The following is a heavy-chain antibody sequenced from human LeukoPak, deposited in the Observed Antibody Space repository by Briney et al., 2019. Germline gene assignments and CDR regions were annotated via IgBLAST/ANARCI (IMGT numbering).Heavy chain of an antibody. CDR1: GYTFTGYY. CDR2: INPNSGGT. D-gene: IGHD6-19*01. J-gene: IGHJ3*02. CDR3: ARGQAVAGTGDAFDI. V-gene: IGHV1-2*04. Sequence: ASVKVSCKASGYTFTGYYMHWVRQAPGQGLEWMGWINPNSGGTNYAQKFQGWVTMTRDTSISTAYMELSRVRSDDTAVYYCARGQAVAGTGDAFDIWGQGTMVTVSS.